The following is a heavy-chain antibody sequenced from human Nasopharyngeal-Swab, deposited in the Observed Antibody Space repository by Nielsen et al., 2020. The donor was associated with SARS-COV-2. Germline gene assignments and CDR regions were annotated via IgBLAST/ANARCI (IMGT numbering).Heavy chain of an antibody. CDR1: GFTFSDSA. D-gene: IGHD3-22*01. CDR3: ARDRSGYFLDY. J-gene: IGHJ4*02. Sequence: SLKISCAASGFTFSDSAIHWVRQAPGKGLEWVAVISYDGSNKYYADSVKGRFTISRDNSKNTLYLQMNSLRAEDTAVYYCARDRSGYFLDYWGQGTLVTVSS. V-gene: IGHV3-30*04. CDR2: ISYDGSNK.